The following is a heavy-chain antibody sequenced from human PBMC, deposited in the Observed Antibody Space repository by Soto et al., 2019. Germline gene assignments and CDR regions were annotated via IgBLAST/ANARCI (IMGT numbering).Heavy chain of an antibody. CDR2: ISSSDSTI. CDR3: ATSGQNSVWYDFGLDY. J-gene: IGHJ4*02. D-gene: IGHD1-1*01. V-gene: IGHV3-11*01. Sequence: PGGSLRLSCAASGFTFTNYYMSWIRQAPGMGLEWISYISSSDSTIYYADYVKGRFTISRDNAENSLFLQMNNLRAEDSSVYYCATSGQNSVWYDFGLDYWGQGTLVTVSS. CDR1: GFTFTNYY.